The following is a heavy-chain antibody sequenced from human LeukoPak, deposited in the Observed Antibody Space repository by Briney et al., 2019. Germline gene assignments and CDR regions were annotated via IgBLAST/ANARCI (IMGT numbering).Heavy chain of an antibody. CDR3: ARGQYDSSGCVGFDP. V-gene: IGHV4-30-2*01. J-gene: IGHJ5*02. D-gene: IGHD3-22*01. CDR2: IYHSGST. Sequence: SEALSLTCAVSGGSISSGGYSWSWIRQPPGKGLEWIGYIYHSGSTYYNPSLKSRVTISVDRSKNQFSLKLSSVTAADTAVYYCARGQYDSSGCVGFDPWGQGTLVTVSS. CDR1: GGSISSGGYS.